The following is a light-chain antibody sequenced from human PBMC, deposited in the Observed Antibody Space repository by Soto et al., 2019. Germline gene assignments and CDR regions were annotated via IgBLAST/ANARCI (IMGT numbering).Light chain of an antibody. J-gene: IGKJ3*01. CDR3: QQRSNWPFT. Sequence: EIVLTQSPATLSLSPGEGATLSCRASQSVSSYLAWYQQKPGQAPRLLIYDASNRATGIPARFSGSGSGTDFTLSISSLEPEDFAVYYCQQRSNWPFTFGPGTTVDIK. CDR1: QSVSSY. CDR2: DAS. V-gene: IGKV3-11*01.